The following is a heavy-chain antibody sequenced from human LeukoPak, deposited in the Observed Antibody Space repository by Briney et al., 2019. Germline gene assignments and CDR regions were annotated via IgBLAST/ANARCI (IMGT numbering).Heavy chain of an antibody. J-gene: IGHJ6*02. CDR1: GFTFSIYS. CDR3: ARDPQLRYVGYYGMAV. CDR2: ISSSSSDI. V-gene: IGHV3-21*01. Sequence: PGGSLRLSCVPSGFTFSIYSMSWVRQAPGEGLEWVSSISSSSSDIYYADSVKGRFTISRDNAKKSLYLQMNRVRAEETASYYCARDPQLRYVGYYGMAVWGQGTTVTVSS. D-gene: IGHD3-9*01.